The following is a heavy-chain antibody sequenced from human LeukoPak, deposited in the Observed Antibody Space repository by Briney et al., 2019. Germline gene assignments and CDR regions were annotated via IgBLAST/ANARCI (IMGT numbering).Heavy chain of an antibody. CDR2: IIPILGIA. V-gene: IGHV1-69*04. D-gene: IGHD5-18*01. Sequence: SVKVSCRASGGTFSSYAISWVRQAPGQGLEWMGRIIPILGIANYAQKFQGRVTITADKSTSTAYMELSSLRSEDTAVYYYARDYSYGGVGYWGQGTLVTVSS. CDR1: GGTFSSYA. CDR3: ARDYSYGGVGY. J-gene: IGHJ4*02.